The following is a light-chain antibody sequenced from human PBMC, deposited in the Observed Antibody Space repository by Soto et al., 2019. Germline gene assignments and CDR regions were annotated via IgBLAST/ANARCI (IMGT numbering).Light chain of an antibody. CDR1: SSDVGDYNF. CDR2: DVS. V-gene: IGLV2-11*01. Sequence: QSVLTQPRSVSGSPGQSVTISCTGTSSDVGDYNFVSWYQQYPGKAPKLVIFDVSKRPSGVPDRFSGSKSGNTASLTISGLQADDEADYYCCSYAGSYTYVFGTGTKVTV. J-gene: IGLJ1*01. CDR3: CSYAGSYTYV.